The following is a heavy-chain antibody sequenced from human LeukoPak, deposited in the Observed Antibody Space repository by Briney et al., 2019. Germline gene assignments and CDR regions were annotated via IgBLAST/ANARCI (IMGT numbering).Heavy chain of an antibody. CDR2: ISGSGGTI. Sequence: GGSLRLSCTVSGFTFSSYEMCWVRQAPGKGLEWASYISGSGGTIYYADSVKGRFTISRDNAKNSLYLQMNSLRAEDTAVYYCARESLDCYGDCYDYWGQGTLVTVSS. CDR1: GFTFSSYE. D-gene: IGHD2-21*02. CDR3: ARESLDCYGDCYDY. J-gene: IGHJ4*02. V-gene: IGHV3-48*03.